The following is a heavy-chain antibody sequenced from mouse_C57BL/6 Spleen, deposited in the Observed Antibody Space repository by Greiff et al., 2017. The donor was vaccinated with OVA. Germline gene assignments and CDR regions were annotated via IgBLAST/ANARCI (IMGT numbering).Heavy chain of an antibody. J-gene: IGHJ1*03. CDR1: GYTFTSYW. CDR2: IPPNSGST. Sequence: QVQLKQPGAELVKPGASVKLSCKASGYTFTSYWMHWVKQRPGQGLEWIGMIPPNSGSTNYNEKVKSKGTLTIDKASSTACMQLSRLTAEDAAVYCSGRTGTSYFDVWGTGTTVTASS. D-gene: IGHD4-1*01. V-gene: IGHV1-64*01. CDR3: GRTGTSYFDV.